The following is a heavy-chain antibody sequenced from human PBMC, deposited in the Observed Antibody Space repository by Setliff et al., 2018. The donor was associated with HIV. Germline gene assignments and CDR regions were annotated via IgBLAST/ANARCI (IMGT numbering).Heavy chain of an antibody. V-gene: IGHV4-31*03. CDR1: GDSINSGNYY. J-gene: IGHJ4*02. D-gene: IGHD3-10*01. Sequence: SETLSLTCTVSGDSINSGNYYWSWIRQHPGKGLEWIGYIYYSGSTYYSPSLKSRVTTSEDTSKNQFSLKMRSVTAADTAVYYCATSPAGEILGSRPFYFDYWGQGTLVTVS. CDR2: IYYSGST. CDR3: ATSPAGEILGSRPFYFDY.